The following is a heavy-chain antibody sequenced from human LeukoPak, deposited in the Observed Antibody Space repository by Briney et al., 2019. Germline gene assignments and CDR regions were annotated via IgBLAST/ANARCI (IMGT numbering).Heavy chain of an antibody. CDR2: IDDSRST. D-gene: IGHD3-10*01. J-gene: IGHJ5*02. Sequence: SETLSLTCTVSGGSVSSGSYYWSWIRQPPGKGLESIGYIDDSRSTNYNPSLKSRVTISVDTSKNQFSLKLSSVTAADTAVYYCARWHYYGSGSYYTNWFDPWGQGTMVTVSS. CDR3: ARWHYYGSGSYYTNWFDP. V-gene: IGHV4-61*01. CDR1: GGSVSSGSYY.